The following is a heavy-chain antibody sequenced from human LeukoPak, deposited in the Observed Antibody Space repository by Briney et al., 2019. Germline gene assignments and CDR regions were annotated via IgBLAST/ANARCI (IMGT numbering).Heavy chain of an antibody. D-gene: IGHD5-12*01. J-gene: IGHJ4*02. Sequence: GGSLRLSCAASGFTFSSYWMHWVRQALGKGLVWVSRINSDGSSTSYADSVKGRFTISRDNAKNTLYLQMNSLRAEDTAVYYCARDHPDIVATIPPYWGQGTLVTVSS. CDR3: ARDHPDIVATIPPY. V-gene: IGHV3-74*01. CDR1: GFTFSSYW. CDR2: INSDGSST.